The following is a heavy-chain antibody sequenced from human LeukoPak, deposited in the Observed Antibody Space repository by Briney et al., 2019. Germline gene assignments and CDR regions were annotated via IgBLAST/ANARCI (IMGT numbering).Heavy chain of an antibody. CDR3: ARGSISGTRIYYYYYLDV. Sequence: SETLSLTCSVSGGSISSYYWSWIRQPPGKGLEWIGYMYNSGSANCNPSLKSRVTISLDTSKNQFSLKLNSVTAADTAVYFCARGSISGTRIYYYYYLDVWGKGTTVTISS. CDR2: MYNSGSA. V-gene: IGHV4-59*13. D-gene: IGHD1-20*01. CDR1: GGSISSYY. J-gene: IGHJ6*03.